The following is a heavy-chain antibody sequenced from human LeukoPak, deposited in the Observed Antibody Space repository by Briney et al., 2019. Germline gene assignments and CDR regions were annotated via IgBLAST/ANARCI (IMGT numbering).Heavy chain of an antibody. CDR1: GGSISSGSYY. Sequence: KPSQTLSLTCTVSGGSISSGSYYWSWIRQPAWKGLEWIGRIYTSGSTNYNPSLKSRVTISVDTSKNQFSLKLSSVTAADTAVYYCARDGDLDYYGSGTSSWFDPWGQGTPVTVSS. D-gene: IGHD3-10*01. V-gene: IGHV4-61*02. CDR2: IYTSGST. J-gene: IGHJ5*02. CDR3: ARDGDLDYYGSGTSSWFDP.